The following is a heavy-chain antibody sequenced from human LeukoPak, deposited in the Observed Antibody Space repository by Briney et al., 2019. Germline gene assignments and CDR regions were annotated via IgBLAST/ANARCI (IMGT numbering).Heavy chain of an antibody. V-gene: IGHV4-59*09. J-gene: IGHJ4*02. Sequence: EWIAYKQSNGCTEYYPSLMSRVTISLDTSKRQLSLKLTSVTAADTAVYYCARGVYGAYFDFWGQGTLVTVSS. CDR2: KQSNGCT. D-gene: IGHD4-17*01. CDR3: ARGVYGAYFDF.